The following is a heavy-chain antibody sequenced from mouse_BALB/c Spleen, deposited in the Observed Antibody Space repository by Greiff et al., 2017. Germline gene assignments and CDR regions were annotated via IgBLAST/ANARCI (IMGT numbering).Heavy chain of an antibody. Sequence: QVQLKQSGAELVKPGASVKLSCKASGYTFTSYYMYWVKRRPGQGLEWIGEINPSNGGTNFNEKFKSKATLTVDKSSSTAYMQLSSLTSEDSAVYYCTRSYYGNYYAMDYWGQGTSVTVSS. D-gene: IGHD2-10*01. CDR3: TRSYYGNYYAMDY. CDR2: INPSNGGT. CDR1: GYTFTSYY. V-gene: IGHV1S81*02. J-gene: IGHJ4*01.